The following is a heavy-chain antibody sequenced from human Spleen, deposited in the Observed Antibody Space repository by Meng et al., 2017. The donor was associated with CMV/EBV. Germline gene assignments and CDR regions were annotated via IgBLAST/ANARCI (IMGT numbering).Heavy chain of an antibody. Sequence: GESLKISCAASGFSFTNFAMNWVRQAPGKGLEWVSLVSGSGVSTYYADSVKGRFTISRDNSKDTLYLEMNSLRTEDTAVYYCARDAVVGPTSRSGIGYFDQWGQGTLVTVSS. CDR3: ARDAVVGPTSRSGIGYFDQ. V-gene: IGHV3-23*01. CDR1: GFSFTNFA. J-gene: IGHJ4*02. CDR2: VSGSGVST. D-gene: IGHD1-26*01.